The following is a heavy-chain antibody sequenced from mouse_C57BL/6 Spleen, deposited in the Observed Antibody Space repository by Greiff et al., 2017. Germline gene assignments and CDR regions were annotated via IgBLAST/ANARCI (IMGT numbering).Heavy chain of an antibody. CDR2: INPNNGGT. J-gene: IGHJ2*01. CDR1: GYTFTDYN. Sequence: EVQLQQSGPELVKPGASVKMSCKASGYTFTDYNMHWVKQSHGKSLEWIGYINPNNGGTSYNQKFKGKATLTVNKSFSTAYMELRSLTSEDSAVYDCARMEVLCITTVVDDYWGQGTTLTVSS. D-gene: IGHD1-1*01. CDR3: ARMEVLCITTVVDDY. V-gene: IGHV1-22*01.